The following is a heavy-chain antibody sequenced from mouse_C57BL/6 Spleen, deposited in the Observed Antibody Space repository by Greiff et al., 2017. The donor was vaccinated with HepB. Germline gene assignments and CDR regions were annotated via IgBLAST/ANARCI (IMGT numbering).Heavy chain of an antibody. CDR1: GFTFSDYG. CDR2: ISSGSSTI. Sequence: EVKLMESGGGLVKPGGSLKLSCAASGFTFSDYGMHWVRQAPEKGLEWVAYISSGSSTIYYADTVKGRSTISRNNAKNTLFLQMTSLRSEDTAMYYCAGGPYGNLDYWGQGTTLTVSS. V-gene: IGHV5-17*01. CDR3: AGGPYGNLDY. D-gene: IGHD2-10*02. J-gene: IGHJ2*01.